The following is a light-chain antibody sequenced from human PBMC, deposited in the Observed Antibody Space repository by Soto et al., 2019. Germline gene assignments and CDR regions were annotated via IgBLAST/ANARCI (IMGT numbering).Light chain of an antibody. CDR2: EAS. Sequence: DIQLTQSHFTLSASVGNRVPLTCLASQSLSSWLAWYQQKPGKAPRLLIYEASSLESGVPSRFSGSGSGTEFTLTISSLQPDDFATYYCQHYNSSPWTFGQGTKLDI. CDR1: QSLSSW. V-gene: IGKV1-5*03. CDR3: QHYNSSPWT. J-gene: IGKJ1*01.